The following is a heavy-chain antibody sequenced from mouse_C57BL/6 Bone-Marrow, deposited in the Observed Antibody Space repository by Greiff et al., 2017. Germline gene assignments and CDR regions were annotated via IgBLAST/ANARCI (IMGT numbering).Heavy chain of an antibody. CDR1: GYTFTSYG. CDR3: ARSRQLRLRRDAMDY. D-gene: IGHD3-2*02. Sequence: QVQLQQSGAELARPGASVKLSCKASGYTFTSYGISWVKQRTGPGLAWIGEIYPRSGNTYYNEKFKGKATLTADKSYSTAYMELRSLTSEDSAVYFCARSRQLRLRRDAMDYWGQGTSVTVSS. J-gene: IGHJ4*01. V-gene: IGHV1-81*01. CDR2: IYPRSGNT.